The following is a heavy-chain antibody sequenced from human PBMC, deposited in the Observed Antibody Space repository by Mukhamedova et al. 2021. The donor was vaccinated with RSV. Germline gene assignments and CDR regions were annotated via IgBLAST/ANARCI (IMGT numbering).Heavy chain of an antibody. CDR3: ARRGARGGYSIDY. CDR2: INAGNGNT. Sequence: INAGNGNTKYSQKFQGRVTITRDTSASTAYMELSSLRSEDTAVYYCARRGARGGYSIDYWGQGTLVTVSS. J-gene: IGHJ4*02. D-gene: IGHD2-15*01. V-gene: IGHV1-3*01.